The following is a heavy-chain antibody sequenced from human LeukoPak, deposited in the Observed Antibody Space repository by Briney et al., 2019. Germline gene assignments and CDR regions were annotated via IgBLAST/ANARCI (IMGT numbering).Heavy chain of an antibody. CDR3: ARETYYDILTGYRHYYYYGMDV. V-gene: IGHV4-34*01. J-gene: IGHJ6*02. Sequence: SETLSLTCAVYGGSFSGYYWSWIRQPPGKGLEWIGGINHSGSTNYNPSLKSRVTISVDTSKNQFSLKLSSVTAADTAVYYCARETYYDILTGYRHYYYYGMDVWGQGTTVTVSS. CDR2: INHSGST. CDR1: GGSFSGYY. D-gene: IGHD3-9*01.